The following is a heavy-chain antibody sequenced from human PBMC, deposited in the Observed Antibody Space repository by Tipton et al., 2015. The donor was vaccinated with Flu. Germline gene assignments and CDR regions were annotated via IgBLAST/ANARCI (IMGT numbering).Heavy chain of an antibody. CDR3: ARARAEIATMGPYYFAMDV. Sequence: QLVQSGAEVKKPGSSVKVSCKASGGAFSSYAIIWVRQAPGQGLQWIGGIIPIFDTSNNAQNFQGRVTLTADESTGTAYMELSSLRSQDTAVYFCARARAEIATMGPYYFAMDVWGQGTTVTVSS. CDR1: GGAFSSYA. V-gene: IGHV1-69*01. D-gene: IGHD5-24*01. J-gene: IGHJ6*02. CDR2: IIPIFDTS.